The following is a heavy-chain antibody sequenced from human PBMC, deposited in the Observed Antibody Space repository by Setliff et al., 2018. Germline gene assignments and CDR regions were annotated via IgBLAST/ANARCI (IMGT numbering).Heavy chain of an antibody. CDR2: ITHDGSKT. Sequence: PGGSLRLSCAASGFTFSNYYMSWIRQAPGKGLEWVASITHDGSKTYILDSVKGRFTISRDNTKNSLYLQMNSLRGEDTAAYHCTRDQDYYGMDVWGQGTTVTVSS. CDR3: TRDQDYYGMDV. J-gene: IGHJ6*02. CDR1: GFTFSNYY. V-gene: IGHV3-7*01.